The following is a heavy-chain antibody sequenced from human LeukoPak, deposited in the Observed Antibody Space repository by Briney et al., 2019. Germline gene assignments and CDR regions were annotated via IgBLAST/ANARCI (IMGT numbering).Heavy chain of an antibody. CDR3: AKEWYVGSPPDY. Sequence: GGSLRLSCAASGFTFSDYGMHWVRQAPGKGLEWVASIRFDGSNNYYADSAKGRFTISRDNSRNTLYLQMTSLRPEDTALYYCAKEWYVGSPPDYWGQGTQVTVSS. V-gene: IGHV3-30*02. CDR2: IRFDGSNN. CDR1: GFTFSDYG. J-gene: IGHJ4*02. D-gene: IGHD3-10*01.